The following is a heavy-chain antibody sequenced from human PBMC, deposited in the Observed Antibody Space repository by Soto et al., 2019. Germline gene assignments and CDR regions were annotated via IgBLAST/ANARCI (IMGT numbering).Heavy chain of an antibody. CDR3: TTDYGVRGARVAC. J-gene: IGHJ4*02. CDR1: GFTFSNAW. V-gene: IGHV3-15*01. CDR2: IKSKTDGGTT. D-gene: IGHD3-10*01. Sequence: EVQLVESGGGLVKPGGSLRLSCAASGFTFSNAWMSWVRQAPGKGLEWVGRIKSKTDGGTTDYAAPVKGRFTISRDDSKNTLYLQMNSLKTEDTAVYYCTTDYGVRGARVACWGQGTLVTVSS.